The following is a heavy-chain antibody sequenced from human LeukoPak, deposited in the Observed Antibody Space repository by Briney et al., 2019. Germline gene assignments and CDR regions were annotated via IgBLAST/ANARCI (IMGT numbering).Heavy chain of an antibody. D-gene: IGHD3-22*01. CDR2: INPSGGST. CDR3: ASGGYDSSGYYLGFDY. V-gene: IGHV1-46*01. Sequence: GASVKVSCKASGYTFTNYYIHWVRQAPGQGLECMGIINPSGGSTSYAQKFQGRVTMTRDMSTSTVYMELSSLRSEDTAVYYCASGGYDSSGYYLGFDYWGQGTLVTVSS. J-gene: IGHJ4*02. CDR1: GYTFTNYY.